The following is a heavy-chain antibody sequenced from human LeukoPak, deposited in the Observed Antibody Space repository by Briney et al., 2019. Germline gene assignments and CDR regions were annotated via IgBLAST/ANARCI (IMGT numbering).Heavy chain of an antibody. CDR3: AREQLDMNWFDP. J-gene: IGHJ5*02. CDR1: GGTFSSYA. CDR2: IIPIFGTA. V-gene: IGHV1-69*13. D-gene: IGHD1-1*01. Sequence: SVTVSCKASGGTFSSYAISWVRQAPGQGLEWMGGIIPIFGTANYAQKFQGRVTITADESTSTAYMELSSLRSEDTAVYYCAREQLDMNWFDPWGQGTLVTVSS.